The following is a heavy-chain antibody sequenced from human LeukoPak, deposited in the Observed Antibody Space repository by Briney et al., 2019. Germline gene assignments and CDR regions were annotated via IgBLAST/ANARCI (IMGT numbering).Heavy chain of an antibody. CDR2: INTDSGGT. CDR1: GYTFTDYY. D-gene: IGHD6-13*01. Sequence: ASVKVSCKASGYTFTDYYMHWVRQAPGQGLEWMVWINTDSGGTNYAQKFQGRVTMTIDTSISTAYLELTRLTSDDAAVYYCARGEGSSIDYWGQGTLVTVSS. J-gene: IGHJ4*02. V-gene: IGHV1-2*02. CDR3: ARGEGSSIDY.